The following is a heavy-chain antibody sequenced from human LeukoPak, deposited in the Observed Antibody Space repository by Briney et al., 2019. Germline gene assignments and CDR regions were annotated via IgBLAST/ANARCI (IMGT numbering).Heavy chain of an antibody. V-gene: IGHV5-10-1*01. Sequence: GESLKISCKGSGYSFTSYWISWVRQMPGKGLEWMGRIDPSDTYTNYSPSFQGHVTISSDKSVSTAYLHWSSLKASDTAMYYCARHVDTTAVTSTFDYWGQGTLVTVSS. J-gene: IGHJ4*02. D-gene: IGHD4-23*01. CDR3: ARHVDTTAVTSTFDY. CDR2: IDPSDTYT. CDR1: GYSFTSYW.